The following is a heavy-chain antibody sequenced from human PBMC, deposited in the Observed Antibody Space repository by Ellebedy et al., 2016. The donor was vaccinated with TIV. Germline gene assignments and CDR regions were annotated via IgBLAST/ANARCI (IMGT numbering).Heavy chain of an antibody. J-gene: IGHJ5*02. CDR1: GGTFSSYA. V-gene: IGHV1-69*13. CDR3: ARITMVRGVTPDWFDP. CDR2: IIPIFGTA. Sequence: ASVKVSCKASGGTFSSYAISWVRQAPGQGLEWMGGIIPIFGTANYAQKFQGRVTITADESTSTAYMELRSLRSDDTAVYYCARITMVRGVTPDWFDPWGQGTLVTVSS. D-gene: IGHD3-10*01.